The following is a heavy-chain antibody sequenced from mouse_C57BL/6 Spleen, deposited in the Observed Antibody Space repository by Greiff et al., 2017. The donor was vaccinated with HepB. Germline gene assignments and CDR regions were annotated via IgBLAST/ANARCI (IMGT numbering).Heavy chain of an antibody. J-gene: IGHJ4*01. CDR1: GFNIKNTY. CDR2: IDPANGNT. V-gene: IGHV14-3*01. Sequence: EVQLQQSVAELVRPGASVKLSCTASGFNIKNTYMHWVKQRPEQGLEWIGRIDPANGNTKSAPKLQGKATITADTYSNTAYLQPSSLTSEDTAIYCCANGLGGGDAMDYWGQGTSVTVSS. D-gene: IGHD3-1*01. CDR3: ANGLGGGDAMDY.